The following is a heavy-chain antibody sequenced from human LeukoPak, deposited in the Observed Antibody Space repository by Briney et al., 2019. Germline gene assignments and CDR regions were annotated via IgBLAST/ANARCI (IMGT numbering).Heavy chain of an antibody. V-gene: IGHV3-23*01. J-gene: IGHJ6*02. D-gene: IGHD3-16*01. Sequence: GGSLRLSCAASGFTFSSYAMTWARQAPGKGLEWVSGISGGGVTTYYADSVKGRFTISRDNSKNTLYLQMNSLRADDTAIYYCARNQQLGGHSYYYYGMDVWGQGTTVTVSS. CDR3: ARNQQLGGHSYYYYGMDV. CDR2: ISGGGVTT. CDR1: GFTFSSYA.